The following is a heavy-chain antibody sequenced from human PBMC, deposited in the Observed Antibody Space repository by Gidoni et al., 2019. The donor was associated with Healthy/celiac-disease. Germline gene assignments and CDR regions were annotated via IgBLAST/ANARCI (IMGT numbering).Heavy chain of an antibody. CDR2: INPNSGGT. CDR1: GYTFTGYY. V-gene: IGHV1-2*02. CDR3: ARAFTTYYDILTGDLWSDAFDI. Sequence: QVQLVQSGAEVKKPGASVKVSCKASGYTFTGYYMHWVRQAPGQGLEWIGWINPNSGGTNYAQKFQGRVTMTRDTSISTAYMELSRLRSDDTAVYYCARAFTTYYDILTGDLWSDAFDIWGQGTMVTVSS. J-gene: IGHJ3*02. D-gene: IGHD3-9*01.